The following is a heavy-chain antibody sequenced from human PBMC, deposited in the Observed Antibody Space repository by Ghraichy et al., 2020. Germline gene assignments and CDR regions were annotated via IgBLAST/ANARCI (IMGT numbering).Heavy chain of an antibody. V-gene: IGHV1-2*02. CDR3: ARDFRDWYFDL. Sequence: ASVKVSCKASGYTFTGHYIHRVRQAPGQGPEWMGWINPKNGRTYYAQTFEGRVTMTRDTSSNTAFVEVSSLQSDDTAIYFCARDFRDWYFDLWGRGSLVTVSS. J-gene: IGHJ2*01. CDR2: INPKNGRT. CDR1: GYTFTGHY.